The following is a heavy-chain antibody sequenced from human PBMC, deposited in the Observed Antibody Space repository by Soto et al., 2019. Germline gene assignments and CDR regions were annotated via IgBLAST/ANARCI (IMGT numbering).Heavy chain of an antibody. Sequence: QVQLQESGPGLVKPSGTLSLTCAVSGGSISSSNWWSWVRQPPGKGLEWIGEIYHSGSTNYNPSLKMRVTISVDKSKNQFSLKLSSVPAADTAVYYCARSPDSSGYYPRRYYYGMDVWGQGTTVTVSS. D-gene: IGHD3-22*01. V-gene: IGHV4-4*02. CDR3: ARSPDSSGYYPRRYYYGMDV. CDR1: GGSISSSNW. CDR2: IYHSGST. J-gene: IGHJ6*02.